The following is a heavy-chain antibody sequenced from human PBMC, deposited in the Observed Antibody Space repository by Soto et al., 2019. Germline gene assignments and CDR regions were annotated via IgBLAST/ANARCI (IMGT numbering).Heavy chain of an antibody. D-gene: IGHD2-21*01. V-gene: IGHV3-7*01. J-gene: IGHJ6*02. Sequence: EVQLVESGGGLVQPGGSLRLSCAASGFPFSSYWMSWVRQAPGKGPEWVANIKQDGSEKYYVDSVKGRFTISRDNDKNSRYLQMNSLRDDDTAVYYCARDKEYVPVDYYYYGMDVWGQGTTVTVSS. CDR2: IKQDGSEK. CDR1: GFPFSSYW. CDR3: ARDKEYVPVDYYYYGMDV.